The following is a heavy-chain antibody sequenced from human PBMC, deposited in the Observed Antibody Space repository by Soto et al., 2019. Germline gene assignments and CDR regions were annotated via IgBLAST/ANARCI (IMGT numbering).Heavy chain of an antibody. Sequence: QVQLVQSGAEVKKPGSSVKVSCKVSGGTFSSYVISWVRQAPGQGLEWMGGIIPIFGTANYAQKFQGRVTITADESTSTAYMELRNLRSEDTAMFYCARDSGGDILTGYYLVWGQGTTVTVSS. D-gene: IGHD3-9*01. CDR2: IIPIFGTA. CDR3: ARDSGGDILTGYYLV. V-gene: IGHV1-69*12. J-gene: IGHJ6*02. CDR1: GGTFSSYV.